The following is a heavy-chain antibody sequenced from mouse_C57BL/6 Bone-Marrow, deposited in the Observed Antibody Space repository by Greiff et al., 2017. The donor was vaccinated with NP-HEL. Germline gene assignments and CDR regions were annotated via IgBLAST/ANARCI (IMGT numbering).Heavy chain of an antibody. CDR2: IDPNSGGT. V-gene: IGHV1-72*01. D-gene: IGHD1-1*01. Sequence: QVHVKQPGAELVKPGASVKLSCKASGYTFTSYWMHWVKQRPGRGLEWIGRIDPNSGGTKYNEKFKSKATLTVDKPSSTAYMQLSSLTSEDSAVYYCARGDYGSSLYAMDYWGQGTSVTVSS. CDR1: GYTFTSYW. CDR3: ARGDYGSSLYAMDY. J-gene: IGHJ4*01.